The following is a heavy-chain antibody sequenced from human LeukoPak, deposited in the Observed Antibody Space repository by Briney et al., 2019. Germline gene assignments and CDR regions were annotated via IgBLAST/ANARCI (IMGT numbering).Heavy chain of an antibody. CDR3: ARDGICSGYDGESMGAFDI. V-gene: IGHV4-34*01. CDR2: INHSGST. D-gene: IGHD5-12*01. J-gene: IGHJ3*02. Sequence: SETLSLTCAVYGGSFSGYYWSWIRQPPGKGLEWIGEINHSGSTNYNPSLKSRVTISVDTSKNQFSLKLSSVTAADTAVYYCARDGICSGYDGESMGAFDIWGQGTMVTVSS. CDR1: GGSFSGYY.